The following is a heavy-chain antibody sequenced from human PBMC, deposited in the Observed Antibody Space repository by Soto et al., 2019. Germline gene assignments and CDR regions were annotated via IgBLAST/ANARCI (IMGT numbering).Heavy chain of an antibody. J-gene: IGHJ6*02. CDR3: ARGNMTTVTASRDYYYYGMDV. V-gene: IGHV4-34*01. Sequence: SQAVSLTCAVSGGYFSGYCWLLIRQPPGKGLALIGAINYSGVTNYNPSLKSRVTISVDTSKNQFSLKLSSVTAADTAVYYCARGNMTTVTASRDYYYYGMDVWGQGTTVTGSS. CDR2: INYSGVT. CDR1: GGYFSGYC. D-gene: IGHD4-17*01.